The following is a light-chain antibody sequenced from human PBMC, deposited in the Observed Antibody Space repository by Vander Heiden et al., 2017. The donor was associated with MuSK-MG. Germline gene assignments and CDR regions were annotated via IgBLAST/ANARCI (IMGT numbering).Light chain of an antibody. CDR1: QSRLHSNGYNN. CDR3: MQVLPPST. Sequence: DIVMTQSPLSLAFTPGEPASISCQSSQSRLHSNGYNNLDWYLKKPGQSPQLLIYLGSDRAFGVPDGFSGGGSGTDFPLKISGVEAEDVGFYYCMQVLPPSTFGQGTKVEIK. CDR2: LGS. J-gene: IGKJ1*01. V-gene: IGKV2-28*01.